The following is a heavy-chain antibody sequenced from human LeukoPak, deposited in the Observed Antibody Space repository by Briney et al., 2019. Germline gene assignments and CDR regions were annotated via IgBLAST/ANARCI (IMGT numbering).Heavy chain of an antibody. CDR1: GFTVSSNY. D-gene: IGHD3-16*01. V-gene: IGHV3-53*05. CDR3: AKEGVGAGYFDN. J-gene: IGHJ4*02. Sequence: GGTLRLSCAASGFTVSSNYMSWVRQAPGKGLEWVSVIYSGGSTYYADSVKGRFTISRDNSKNSLYLQMNSLIAEDTALYYCAKEGVGAGYFDNWGQGTLVTVSS. CDR2: IYSGGST.